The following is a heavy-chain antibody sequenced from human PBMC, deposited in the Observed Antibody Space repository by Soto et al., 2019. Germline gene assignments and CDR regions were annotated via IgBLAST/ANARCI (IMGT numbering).Heavy chain of an antibody. V-gene: IGHV3-30*03. Sequence: GSLRLSCAASGFTFSSYGMHWVRQAPGKGLEWVAVISYDGSNKYYADSVKGQFTISRDNSKNTLYLQMNSLRAEDTAVYYCATAYYYYYGMDVWGQGTTVTVSS. CDR1: GFTFSSYG. CDR3: ATAYYYYYGMDV. CDR2: ISYDGSNK. J-gene: IGHJ6*02.